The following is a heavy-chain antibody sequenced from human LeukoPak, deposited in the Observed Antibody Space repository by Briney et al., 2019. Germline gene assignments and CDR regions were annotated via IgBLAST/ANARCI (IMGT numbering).Heavy chain of an antibody. V-gene: IGHV1-2*02. CDR2: IKPNSGGT. D-gene: IGHD3-22*01. CDR3: ASTMVVVYYFDY. Sequence: ASVKVSCKASGYTFTGYYMHWVRQAPGRGLEWMGWIKPNSGGTNYAQKFQGRVTMTRDTSISTAYMELSRLRSDDTAVYYCASTMVVVYYFDYWGQGTLVTVSS. CDR1: GYTFTGYY. J-gene: IGHJ4*02.